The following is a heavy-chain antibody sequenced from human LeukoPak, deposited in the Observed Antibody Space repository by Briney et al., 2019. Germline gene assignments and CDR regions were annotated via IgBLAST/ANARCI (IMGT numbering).Heavy chain of an antibody. V-gene: IGHV3-23*01. CDR1: GFTFSSYA. D-gene: IGHD3-22*01. J-gene: IGHJ4*02. CDR3: AKSTVSHSSGYYYFDY. CDR2: ISGSGGST. Sequence: GGSLRLSCAASGFTFSSYAMSWVRQAPGKGLEWVSAISGSGGSTYYADSAKGRFTISRDNSKNTLYLQMNSLRAEDTAVYYCAKSTVSHSSGYYYFDYWGQGTLVTVSS.